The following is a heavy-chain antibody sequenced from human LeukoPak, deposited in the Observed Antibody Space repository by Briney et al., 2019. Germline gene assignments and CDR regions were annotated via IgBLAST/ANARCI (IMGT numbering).Heavy chain of an antibody. J-gene: IGHJ4*02. D-gene: IGHD6-19*01. CDR2: IYYSGST. CDR3: ASSVGGRFDY. CDR1: GGSISSYY. V-gene: IGHV4-59*01. Sequence: PSETLSLTCTVSGGSISSYYWSWIRQPPGKGLEWIGYIYYSGSTKYNPSLKSRVTISVDTSKNQFSLKLSSVTAADTAVYYCASSVGGRFDYWGQGTLVTVSS.